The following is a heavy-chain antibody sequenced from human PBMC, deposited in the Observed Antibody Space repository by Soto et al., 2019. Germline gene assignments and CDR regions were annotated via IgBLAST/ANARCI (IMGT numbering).Heavy chain of an antibody. Sequence: SETLSLTCAVSGGSISSGGYSWSWIRQPPGRGLEWIGYIYHSGSTYYNPSLKSRVTISVDRSKNQFSLKLSSVTAADTAVYYCARGPGIAAAGGGGFDYWGQGTLVTVSS. D-gene: IGHD6-13*01. CDR2: IYHSGST. J-gene: IGHJ4*02. V-gene: IGHV4-30-2*01. CDR3: ARGPGIAAAGGGGFDY. CDR1: GGSISSGGYS.